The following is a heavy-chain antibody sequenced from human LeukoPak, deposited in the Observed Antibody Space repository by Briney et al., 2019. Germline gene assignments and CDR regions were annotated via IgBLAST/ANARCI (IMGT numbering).Heavy chain of an antibody. CDR1: GFTFSSYW. Sequence: GGSLRLSCAASGFTFSSYWMHWVRQAPGKGLVWVSRINTDGSSTSYADSVKGRFTISRDNSKNTLYLQMNSLRAEDTAVYYCAKTGTTFRYRIDAFDIWGQGTMVTVSS. CDR3: AKTGTTFRYRIDAFDI. J-gene: IGHJ3*02. V-gene: IGHV3-74*01. CDR2: INTDGSST. D-gene: IGHD1-7*01.